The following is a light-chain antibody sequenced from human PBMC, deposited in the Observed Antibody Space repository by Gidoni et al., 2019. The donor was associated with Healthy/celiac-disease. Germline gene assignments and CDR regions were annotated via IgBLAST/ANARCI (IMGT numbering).Light chain of an antibody. CDR1: QSISRY. CDR3: QQSYSTLSIT. J-gene: IGKJ5*01. Sequence: DIQMTQSPSSLSASVGDRVTITCQASQSISRYLNWYQQKPGKAPKLLIYAASSLQSGVPSRFSGSGSGTDFTLTISSLQPEDFATYYCQQSYSTLSITFGQGTRLEIK. V-gene: IGKV1-39*01. CDR2: AAS.